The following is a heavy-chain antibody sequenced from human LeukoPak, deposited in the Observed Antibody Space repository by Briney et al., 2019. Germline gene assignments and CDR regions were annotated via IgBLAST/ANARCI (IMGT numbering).Heavy chain of an antibody. D-gene: IGHD2-15*01. CDR3: AKDWSVRECSGGSCYPTHFDY. J-gene: IGHJ4*02. CDR1: GFTFSSYG. V-gene: IGHV3-30*18. CDR2: ISYDGSNK. Sequence: PGGSLRLSCAASGFTFSSYGMHWVRQAPGKGLEWVAVISYDGSNKYYADSVKGRFTISRDNSKNTLYLQMNSLRAEDTAVYYCAKDWSVRECSGGSCYPTHFDYWGQGTLVTVSS.